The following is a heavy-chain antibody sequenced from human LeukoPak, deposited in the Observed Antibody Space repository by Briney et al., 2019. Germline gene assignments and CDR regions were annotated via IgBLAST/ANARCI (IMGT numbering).Heavy chain of an antibody. Sequence: TGVSLRLSCAASGFTFRSCELSWVRQAPARGREWVTYNSSSGSIIYYADSVKGRFTISRDSAKNSLYLQMNSLRAKDTAVYYCARHDYHSNSDGFDVWGQGTMVTVSS. CDR3: ARHDYHSNSDGFDV. CDR1: GFTFRSCE. J-gene: IGHJ3*01. V-gene: IGHV3-48*03. CDR2: NSSSGSII. D-gene: IGHD4-23*01.